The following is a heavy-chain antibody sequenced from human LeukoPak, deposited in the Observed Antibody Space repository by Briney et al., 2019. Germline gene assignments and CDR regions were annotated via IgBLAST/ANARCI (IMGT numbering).Heavy chain of an antibody. V-gene: IGHV4-59*11. CDR2: IYYSGIT. CDR1: GGSISSQY. D-gene: IGHD3-10*01. J-gene: IGHJ4*02. CDR3: ARTSYHYNSGDYGWYFDY. Sequence: SETLPLTCTVSGGSISSQYWSLIRQPPGKGLEWIGYIYYSGITKYSPSLKSRVTISVDTSKNQFSLRLTSVTAADTAVYYCARTSYHYNSGDYGWYFDYWGQGTLVTVSA.